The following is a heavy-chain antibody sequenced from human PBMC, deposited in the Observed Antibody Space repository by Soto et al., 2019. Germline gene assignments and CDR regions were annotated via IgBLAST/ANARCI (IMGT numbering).Heavy chain of an antibody. J-gene: IGHJ4*02. CDR2: ISPMFGAA. V-gene: IGHV1-69*19. CDR3: AREVQVHTPAFGY. Sequence: QVQLVQSGAEMKKPGSSVKVSCQSSGGTFNTYAMNWVRQAPGQGPEWMGDISPMFGAANYAPKFQGRVTITADESTGTSYMQLSSLTSEDTALYFCAREVQVHTPAFGYWGQGTLVTVS. CDR1: GGTFNTYA. D-gene: IGHD3-10*01.